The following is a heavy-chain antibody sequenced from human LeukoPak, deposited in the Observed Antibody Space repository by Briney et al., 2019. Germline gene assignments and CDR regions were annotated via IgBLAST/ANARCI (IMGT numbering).Heavy chain of an antibody. CDR1: GYTFTSYG. CDR2: IIPILGIA. Sequence: GASVKVSCKASGYTFTSYGISWVRQAPGQGLEWMGRIIPILGIANYAQKFQGRVTITADKSTSTAYMELSSLRSEDTAVYYCARWGGGTDLYDISSWGQGTLVTVSS. V-gene: IGHV1-69*04. J-gene: IGHJ5*02. CDR3: ARWGGGTDLYDISS. D-gene: IGHD3-9*01.